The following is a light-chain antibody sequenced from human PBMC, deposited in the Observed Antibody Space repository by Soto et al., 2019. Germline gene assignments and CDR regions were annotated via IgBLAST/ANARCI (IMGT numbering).Light chain of an antibody. J-gene: IGKJ2*01. CDR2: AAS. V-gene: IGKV1-27*01. CDR1: QDISNY. Sequence: DIQMTQSPSSLSASVGDRVTITSRASQDISNYLAWYQQKPGKVPELLIYAASTLQTGVQSRFSGSGSGTVFTLTINSLQPEDVATYYCQNYKSAPNTFGRGTRLEIK. CDR3: QNYKSAPNT.